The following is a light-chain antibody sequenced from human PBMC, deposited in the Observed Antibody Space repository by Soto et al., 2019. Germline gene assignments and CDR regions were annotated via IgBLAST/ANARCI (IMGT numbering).Light chain of an antibody. J-gene: IGLJ2*01. CDR2: EVT. CDR3: SSHAGSNNLGV. CDR1: SSDIGGYNY. V-gene: IGLV2-8*01. Sequence: QSVLTQPPSASGSPGQSVTISCTGTSSDIGGYNYVSWYQQHPGKAPKLMIYEVTKRPSGVPDRFSGSKSGNTASLTVSGLQAEDEADYYRSSHAGSNNLGVFGGGTQLTVL.